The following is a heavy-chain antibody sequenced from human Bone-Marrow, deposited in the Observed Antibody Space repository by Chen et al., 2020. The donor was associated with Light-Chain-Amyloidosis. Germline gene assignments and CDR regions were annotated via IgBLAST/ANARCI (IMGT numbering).Heavy chain of an antibody. CDR1: GFTFSSYS. V-gene: IGHV3-23*01. J-gene: IGHJ4*02. CDR3: ARSSGWWAYNF. Sequence: EEQLLESGGDLVQPGGSLRLSCADSGFTFSSYSMACVRQAPGKGWEWLSDVIASGGSTFYADSVKGRFTISRDNSKNTLYLQMNSLRADDTALYYCARSSGWWAYNFWGQGTLVTVSS. CDR2: VIASGGST. D-gene: IGHD6-19*01.